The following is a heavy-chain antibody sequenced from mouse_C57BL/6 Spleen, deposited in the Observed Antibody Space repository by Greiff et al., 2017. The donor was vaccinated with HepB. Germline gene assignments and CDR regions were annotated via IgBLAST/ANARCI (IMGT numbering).Heavy chain of an antibody. V-gene: IGHV1-50*01. D-gene: IGHD2-3*01. CDR3: ALGDGYYGGGAMDY. CDR2: IDPSDSYT. J-gene: IGHJ4*01. CDR1: GYTFTSYW. Sequence: VQLQQPGAELVQPGASVKLSCKASGYTFTSYWMQWVKQRPGQGLEWIGEIDPSDSYTNYNQKFKGKATLTVDTSSSTAYLQLSSLTSEDSAVYYCALGDGYYGGGAMDYWGQGTSVTVSS.